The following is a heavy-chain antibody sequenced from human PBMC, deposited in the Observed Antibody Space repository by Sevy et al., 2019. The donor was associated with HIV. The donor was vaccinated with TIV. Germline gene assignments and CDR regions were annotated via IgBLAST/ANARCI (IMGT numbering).Heavy chain of an antibody. CDR1: EFTFSAYW. Sequence: GGSLRLSCAASEFTFSAYWMTWIRQAPGKGLEWEANIKQDGSEKYYGDSVKGRFTISRDNAKNSLYLQMNSLRVEDTAVYYCADGGALDYWGQGTLVTVSS. CDR3: ADGGALDY. D-gene: IGHD4-17*01. J-gene: IGHJ4*02. V-gene: IGHV3-7*01. CDR2: IKQDGSEK.